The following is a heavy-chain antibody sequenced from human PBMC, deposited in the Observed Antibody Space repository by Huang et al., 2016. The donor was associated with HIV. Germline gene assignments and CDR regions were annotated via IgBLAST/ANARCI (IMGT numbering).Heavy chain of an antibody. CDR2: IYPGAADT. J-gene: IGHJ4*02. D-gene: IGHD3-10*01. V-gene: IGHV5-51*01. Sequence: EVHLVQSGAEVKEPGESLKISCQASGYNFDSYWIGWVRQMPGKGLAWSGVIYPGAADTRYDPSFQGQVTISADQSIKTAYLQWSSLKASDTAIYFCARQGLWLPPTDPFDYWGQGTPVTVSA. CDR1: GYNFDSYW. CDR3: ARQGLWLPPTDPFDY.